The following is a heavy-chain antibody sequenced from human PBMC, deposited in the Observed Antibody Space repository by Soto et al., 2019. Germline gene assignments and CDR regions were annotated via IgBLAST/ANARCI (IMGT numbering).Heavy chain of an antibody. CDR1: GFTFSNAW. Sequence: LRLSCAASGFTFSNAWMSWVRQAPGKGPEWVGRIKSKTDGGTTDYAAPVKGRFTISRDDSKNTLYLQMNSLKTEDTAVYYCTTDRGFLEWLLYENYYYGMDVWGQGTTVTVSS. CDR3: TTDRGFLEWLLYENYYYGMDV. D-gene: IGHD3-3*01. V-gene: IGHV3-15*01. CDR2: IKSKTDGGTT. J-gene: IGHJ6*02.